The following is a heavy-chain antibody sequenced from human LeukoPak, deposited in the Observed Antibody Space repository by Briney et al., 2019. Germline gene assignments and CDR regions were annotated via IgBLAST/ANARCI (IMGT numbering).Heavy chain of an antibody. CDR2: IKQDGSEK. V-gene: IGHV3-7*01. J-gene: IGHJ4*02. Sequence: PGGSLRLSCAASGFTFSSYWMSWVRQAPGKGLGWVANIKQDGSEKYYVDSVKGRFTISRDNAKNSLHLQMNSLIAEDTAVYYCARRYCSGGSCYGQFDYWGQGTLVTVSS. D-gene: IGHD2-15*01. CDR1: GFTFSSYW. CDR3: ARRYCSGGSCYGQFDY.